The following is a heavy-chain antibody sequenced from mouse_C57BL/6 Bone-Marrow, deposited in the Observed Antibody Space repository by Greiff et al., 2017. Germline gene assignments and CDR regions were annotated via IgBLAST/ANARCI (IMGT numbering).Heavy chain of an antibody. CDR1: GYTFTSYG. J-gene: IGHJ2*01. Sequence: VQLQQSGAELARPGASVKLSCKASGYTFTSYGISWVKQRTGQGLEWIGEIYPRSGNTYYNEKFKGKATLTADKSSSTAYMELRSLTSEDSAVYFCARSPLLLYNFDYWGQGTTLTVSS. CDR2: IYPRSGNT. CDR3: ARSPLLLYNFDY. V-gene: IGHV1-81*01. D-gene: IGHD2-12*01.